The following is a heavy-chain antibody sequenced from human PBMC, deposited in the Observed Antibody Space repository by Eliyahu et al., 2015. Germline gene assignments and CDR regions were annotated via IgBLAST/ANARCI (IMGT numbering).Heavy chain of an antibody. J-gene: IGHJ4*02. Sequence: QVQLVQSGAEVRKPGASVKVSCKASGYTFTTYYIHWVRQAPGQRLEWMAWINAGNGDTRYSQKFQDRITITRDTSASTAYMDLSGLTSEDTAVYYCARGVVRGLRPYHFDDWGQGALVTVSS. CDR1: GYTFTTYY. V-gene: IGHV1-3*01. D-gene: IGHD3-10*02. CDR2: INAGNGDT. CDR3: ARGVVRGLRPYHFDD.